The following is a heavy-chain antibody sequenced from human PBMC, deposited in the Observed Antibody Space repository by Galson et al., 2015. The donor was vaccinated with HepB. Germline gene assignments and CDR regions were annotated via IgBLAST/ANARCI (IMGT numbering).Heavy chain of an antibody. D-gene: IGHD3-9*01. CDR1: GYTFTSYA. Sequence: SVKVSCKASGYTFTSYAMHWVRQAPGQRLEWMGWINAGNGNTKYSQKFQGRVTMTRDTSISTAYMELSRLRSDDTAVYYCARDGSQGYDILTGYSQAVDWFDPWGQGTLVTVSS. CDR3: ARDGSQGYDILTGYSQAVDWFDP. V-gene: IGHV1-3*01. J-gene: IGHJ5*02. CDR2: INAGNGNT.